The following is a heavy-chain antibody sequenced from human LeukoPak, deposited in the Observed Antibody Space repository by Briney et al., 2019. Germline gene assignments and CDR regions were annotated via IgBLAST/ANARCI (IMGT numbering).Heavy chain of an antibody. CDR1: GFTFSDYY. Sequence: EGSLRLSCAASGFTFSDYYMSWIRQAPGKGLEWVSYISSSGSTIYYADSVKGRFTISRDNAKNSLYLQMNSLRAEDTAVYYCARDIYDILTGYQPPDYWGQGTLVTVSS. CDR3: ARDIYDILTGYQPPDY. D-gene: IGHD3-9*01. J-gene: IGHJ4*02. CDR2: ISSSGSTI. V-gene: IGHV3-11*01.